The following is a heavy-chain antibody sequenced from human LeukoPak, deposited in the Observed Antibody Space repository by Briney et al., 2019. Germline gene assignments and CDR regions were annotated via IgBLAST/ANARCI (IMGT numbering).Heavy chain of an antibody. Sequence: GESLKISCKGSGYSFTSYWIGWVRQMPGKGLEWMGIMYPGDSDTRYSPSFQGQVTLSADKSINTAYLQWSSLKASDTALEYFARHVSRVAMVDYWGQGTLVTVSS. CDR2: MYPGDSDT. D-gene: IGHD2-2*01. CDR1: GYSFTSYW. CDR3: ARHVSRVAMVDY. J-gene: IGHJ4*02. V-gene: IGHV5-51*01.